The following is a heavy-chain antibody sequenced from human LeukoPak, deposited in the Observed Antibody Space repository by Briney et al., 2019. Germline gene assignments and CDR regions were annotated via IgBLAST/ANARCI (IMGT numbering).Heavy chain of an antibody. J-gene: IGHJ6*04. CDR2: IYYSGST. V-gene: IGHV4-31*03. Sequence: SETLSLTCTVSGGSISSGGYYWGWVRQHPGTGLEWIGYIYYSGSTYYNPSLKSRVTISVDTSKNQFSLKLSSVTAADTAVYYCARNVALPVYYYYGMDVWGKGTTVTVSS. CDR1: GGSISSGGYY. D-gene: IGHD3-10*02. CDR3: ARNVALPVYYYYGMDV.